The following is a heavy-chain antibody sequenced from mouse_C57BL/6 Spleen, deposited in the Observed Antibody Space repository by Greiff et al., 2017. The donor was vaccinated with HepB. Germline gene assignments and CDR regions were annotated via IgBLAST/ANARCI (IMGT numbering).Heavy chain of an antibody. CDR2: IRSKSNNYAT. V-gene: IGHV10-1*01. CDR1: GFSFNTYA. CDR3: VRHLGGLDY. J-gene: IGHJ4*01. Sequence: DVKLVESGGGLVQPKGSLKLSCAASGFSFNTYAMNWVRQAPGKGLEWVARIRSKSNNYATYYADSVKDRFTISRDDSESMLYLQMNNLKTEDTAMYYCVRHLGGLDYWGQGTSVTVSS. D-gene: IGHD1-1*02.